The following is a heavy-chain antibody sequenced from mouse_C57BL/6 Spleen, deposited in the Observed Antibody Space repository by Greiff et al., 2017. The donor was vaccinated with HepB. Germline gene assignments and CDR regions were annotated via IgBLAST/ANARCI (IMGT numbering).Heavy chain of an antibody. CDR3: ARVDEEEYSNPSWFAY. CDR2: INPNNGGT. D-gene: IGHD2-5*01. J-gene: IGHJ3*01. Sequence: EVQLQQSGPELVKPGASVKMSCKASGYTFTDYNMHWVKQSHGKSLEWIGYINPNNGGTSYNQKFKGKATLTVNKSSSTAYMELRSLTSEDSAVYYCARVDEEEYSNPSWFAYWGQGTLVTVSA. V-gene: IGHV1-22*01. CDR1: GYTFTDYN.